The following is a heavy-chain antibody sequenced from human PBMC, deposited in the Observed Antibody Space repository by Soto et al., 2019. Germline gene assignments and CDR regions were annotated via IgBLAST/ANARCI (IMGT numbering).Heavy chain of an antibody. D-gene: IGHD5-12*01. Sequence: EVQLVESGGCLVKPGESLRLSCAASGFTFSNAWMNWVRQAPGKGLEWVGLIKSNTDGGTIDYPAPVRGRFIISRDDSTNTLYLQMNSLKTEDTAVYYCATAHPRGPDFWGQGTLVTVSS. CDR1: GFTFSNAW. CDR3: ATAHPRGPDF. CDR2: IKSNTDGGTI. J-gene: IGHJ4*02. V-gene: IGHV3-15*01.